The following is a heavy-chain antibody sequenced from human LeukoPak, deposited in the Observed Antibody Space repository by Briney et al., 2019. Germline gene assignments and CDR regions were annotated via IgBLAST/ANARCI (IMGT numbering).Heavy chain of an antibody. Sequence: ASVKVSCKASGYTFSSYGIGWVRQAPGQGLEWMGWISLYGKTNYAQRVQDRVTMTTDTSTSTAYMELSSLSSEDTAVYYCATPGVHYDPSGYYPFQHWGQGTLVTVSS. J-gene: IGHJ1*01. CDR3: ATPGVHYDPSGYYPFQH. CDR1: GYTFSSYG. V-gene: IGHV1-18*01. CDR2: ISLYGKT. D-gene: IGHD3-22*01.